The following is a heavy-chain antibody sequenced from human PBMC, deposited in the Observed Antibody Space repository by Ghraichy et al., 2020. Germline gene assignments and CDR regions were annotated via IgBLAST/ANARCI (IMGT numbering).Heavy chain of an antibody. J-gene: IGHJ5*02. CDR3: ARGHAYSGSRDA. Sequence: SETLSLTCTISGGSMRNYYWNWIRQPPGKGLEWIGHIDYSGSTLYSLSLRSRVTISLDTSQSHFSLKVTAMTAADTAVYYCARGHAYSGSRDAWGRGTLVTVSS. CDR1: GGSMRNYY. CDR2: IDYSGST. D-gene: IGHD2-21*01. V-gene: IGHV4-59*01.